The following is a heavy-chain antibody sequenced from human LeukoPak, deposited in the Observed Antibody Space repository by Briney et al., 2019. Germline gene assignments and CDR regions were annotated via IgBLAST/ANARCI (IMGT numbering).Heavy chain of an antibody. CDR1: GFTFSSYA. CDR3: ARDSAIHGSGSYSIKIDY. CDR2: ISYDGSNK. Sequence: GGSLRLSCAASGFTFSSYAMHWVRQAPGKGLEWVAVISYDGSNKYYADSVKGRLTISRDNSKNTLYLQMNSLRAEDTAVYYCARDSAIHGSGSYSIKIDYWGQGTLVTVCS. V-gene: IGHV3-30-3*01. D-gene: IGHD3-10*01. J-gene: IGHJ4*02.